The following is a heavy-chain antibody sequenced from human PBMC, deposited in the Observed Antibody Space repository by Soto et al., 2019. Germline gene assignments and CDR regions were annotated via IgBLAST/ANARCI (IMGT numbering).Heavy chain of an antibody. J-gene: IGHJ6*02. CDR2: ISTYNGDT. CDR3: ARDPYNVLMVNAPNLYGMDV. Sequence: QVQLVQSGAEVKKPGASVKVSCKASGYTFTTYDISWVRQAPGQGLEWMGRISTYNGDTNYPQSLQGRLTMTTDTSTNTAYMELRSRRSDDTAVDYCARDPYNVLMVNAPNLYGMDVWGQGTTVTVSS. D-gene: IGHD2-8*01. CDR1: GYTFTTYD. V-gene: IGHV1-18*01.